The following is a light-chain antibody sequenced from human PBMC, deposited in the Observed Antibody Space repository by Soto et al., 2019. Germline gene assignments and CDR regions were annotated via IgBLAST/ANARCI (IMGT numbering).Light chain of an antibody. V-gene: IGKV3-11*01. CDR1: QSVSSY. CDR3: QQRSTWPPWT. Sequence: EIVLTQSPATLSYSPGERATLSCRASQSVSSYLAWYQQKPGQAPRLLIYDASNRATGIPARFSGSGSGTDFTLTISSLEPEDFAVYYCQQRSTWPPWTFGQGTKVDIK. CDR2: DAS. J-gene: IGKJ1*01.